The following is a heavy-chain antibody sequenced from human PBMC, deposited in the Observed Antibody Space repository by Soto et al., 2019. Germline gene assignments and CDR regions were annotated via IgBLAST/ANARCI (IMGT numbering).Heavy chain of an antibody. V-gene: IGHV1-18*04. Sequence: QVQLVQSGAEVKKPGASVTVSCKASGYTFSRYGISWVRQAPGQGLEWMAWSGNTNYAQKFQGRLTLTTNPSTRTAYMELRSLRSDDTAVYYCARGADDFSSGYYYEYWGQGTLVTVSS. CDR2: SGNT. D-gene: IGHD3-3*01. CDR1: GYTFSRYG. J-gene: IGHJ4*02. CDR3: ARGADDFSSGYYYEY.